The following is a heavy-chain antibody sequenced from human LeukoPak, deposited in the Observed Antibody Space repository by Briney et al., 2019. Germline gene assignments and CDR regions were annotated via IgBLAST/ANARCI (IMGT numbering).Heavy chain of an antibody. CDR1: GFTFSIYA. D-gene: IGHD1-26*01. J-gene: IGHJ3*02. CDR3: ARDPYSGRMGAFHI. CDR2: ISGSCGSI. V-gene: IGHV3-23*01. Sequence: GGSLRLSCAASGFTFSIYAMSWVRQAPGRGLEWVSVISGSCGSIYYTDSVKGRFTISRDNSKNTLYLQMNSLRVEDTAVYYCARDPYSGRMGAFHIWGQGTMVTVSS.